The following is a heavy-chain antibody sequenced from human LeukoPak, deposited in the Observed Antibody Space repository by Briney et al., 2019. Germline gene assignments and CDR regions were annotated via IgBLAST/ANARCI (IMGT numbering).Heavy chain of an antibody. V-gene: IGHV4-61*08. CDR2: IYHSGST. Sequence: SETLSLTCTVSGDSISSGGYYWSWIRQPPGKGLEWIGEIYHSGSTNYNPSLKSRVTISVDKSKNQFSLKLSSVTAADTAVYYCARGDYYDSSGYYPSFDYWGQGTLVTVSS. J-gene: IGHJ4*02. D-gene: IGHD3-22*01. CDR3: ARGDYYDSSGYYPSFDY. CDR1: GDSISSGGYY.